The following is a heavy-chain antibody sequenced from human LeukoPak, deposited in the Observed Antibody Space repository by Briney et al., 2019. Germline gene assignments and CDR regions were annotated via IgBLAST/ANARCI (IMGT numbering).Heavy chain of an antibody. V-gene: IGHV2-5*02. J-gene: IGHJ4*02. CDR1: GFSLSTSGVG. CDR3: AHSEGSPGSFDY. Sequence: SGPTLVKPTQTLTLTCTFSGFSLSTSGVGVGWIRQAPGKALEWLALVYWDGDDRYSPSLKSRLTITKDTSKNQVVLTMTNMDPVDTATYYCAHSEGSPGSFDYWGQGTLVTVSS. CDR2: VYWDGDD.